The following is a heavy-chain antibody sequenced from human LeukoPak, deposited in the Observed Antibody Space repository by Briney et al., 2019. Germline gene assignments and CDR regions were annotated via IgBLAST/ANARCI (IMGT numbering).Heavy chain of an antibody. CDR2: INPSGGST. CDR1: GYTFTSYG. Sequence: ASVKVSCKASGYTFTSYGISWVRQAPGQGLEWMGIINPSGGSTSYAQKFQGRVTMTRDTSTSTVYMELSSLRSEDTAVYYCASLGSSRRPQLGFDPWGQGTLVTVSS. J-gene: IGHJ5*02. V-gene: IGHV1-46*03. CDR3: ASLGSSRRPQLGFDP. D-gene: IGHD6-13*01.